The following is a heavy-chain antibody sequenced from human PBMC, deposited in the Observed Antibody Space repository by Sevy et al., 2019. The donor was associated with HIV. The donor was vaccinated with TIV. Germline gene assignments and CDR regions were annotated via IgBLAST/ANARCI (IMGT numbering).Heavy chain of an antibody. D-gene: IGHD6-19*01. V-gene: IGHV3-74*01. CDR1: GFTFSSYW. Sequence: GGSLRLSCAASGFTFSSYWMHWVRQAPGKGLVWVSRINSHGSSISYADSVKGRFTISRDNAKNTLYLQMNSLRAEDTAVYYCARRGVSSGWYRAFDIWGQGTMVTVSS. J-gene: IGHJ3*02. CDR2: INSHGSSI. CDR3: ARRGVSSGWYRAFDI.